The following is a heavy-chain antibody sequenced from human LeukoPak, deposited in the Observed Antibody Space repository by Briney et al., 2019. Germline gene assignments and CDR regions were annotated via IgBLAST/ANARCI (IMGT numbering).Heavy chain of an antibody. Sequence: GGSLRLSCAASGFTVSTNYMTWIRQAPGKGLEWVSVMYTLGNTNYADSVRGRFTISRDNSKNTLYLQMNSLRAEDTAVYYCARADFWSGYPLYYYYYMDVWGKGTMVTVSS. CDR2: MYTLGNT. CDR3: ARADFWSGYPLYYYYYMDV. J-gene: IGHJ6*03. V-gene: IGHV3-66*01. CDR1: GFTVSTNY. D-gene: IGHD3-3*01.